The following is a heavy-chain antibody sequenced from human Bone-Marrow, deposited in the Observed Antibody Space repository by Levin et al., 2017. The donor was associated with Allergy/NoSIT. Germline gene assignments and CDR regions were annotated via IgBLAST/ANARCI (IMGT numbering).Heavy chain of an antibody. Sequence: RSSETLSLTCTVSGGSISGSTYYWGWIRQPPGKGLEWVATIYYSGTSYYSPSLKSRVAISVDTSKIQFSLKLNSVTAADTAVYYCARQSTWLPYNWFDPWGQGTLVTVSS. J-gene: IGHJ5*02. CDR1: GGSISGSTYY. V-gene: IGHV4-39*01. D-gene: IGHD5-12*01. CDR2: IYYSGTS. CDR3: ARQSTWLPYNWFDP.